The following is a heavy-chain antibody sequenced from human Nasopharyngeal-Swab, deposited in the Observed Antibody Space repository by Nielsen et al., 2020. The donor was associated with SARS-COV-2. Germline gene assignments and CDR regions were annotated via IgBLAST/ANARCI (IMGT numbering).Heavy chain of an antibody. CDR1: GGSLSSYS. D-gene: IGHD3-10*01. CDR3: ARIRGAGLSQFPRFDF. CDR2: INYSGKT. V-gene: IGHV4-34*01. J-gene: IGHJ4*02. Sequence: SETLSLTCAAYGGSLSSYSWSWIRQSPKKGLEWLGKINYSGKTKNNPSVASRVNIFIDTSKNQFSLKMTSVIAADTALYYCARIRGAGLSQFPRFDFWGLGTLVTVSS.